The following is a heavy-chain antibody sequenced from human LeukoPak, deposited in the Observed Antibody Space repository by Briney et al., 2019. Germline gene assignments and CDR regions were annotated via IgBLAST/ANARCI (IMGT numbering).Heavy chain of an antibody. CDR1: GYTLTELS. D-gene: IGHD2-2*01. Sequence: ASVKVSCKVSGYTLTELSMHWVRQAPGKGLEWMGGFDPEDGETIYAQKFQGRVTMTEDTSTDTAYMELSSLRSEDTAVYYCSTGPVRCSSTSCYAIFDYWGQGTLVTVSS. CDR2: FDPEDGET. CDR3: STGPVRCSSTSCYAIFDY. V-gene: IGHV1-24*01. J-gene: IGHJ4*02.